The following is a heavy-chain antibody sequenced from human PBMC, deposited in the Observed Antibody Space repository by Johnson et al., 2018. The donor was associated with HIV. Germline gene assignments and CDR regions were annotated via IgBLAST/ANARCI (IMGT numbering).Heavy chain of an antibody. V-gene: IGHV3-30-3*01. J-gene: IGHJ3*02. CDR3: ARSSVDYGGNPQRAFDI. CDR1: GFTFSSYA. D-gene: IGHD4-23*01. CDR2: IAYDGSNK. Sequence: QVQLVESGGGVVQPGRSLRLSCVASGFTFSSYALNWVRQAPGTGLEWVAVIAYDGSNKYYADSVKGRFTISRDNSKNTLYLQMNSLRAEDTAVYYCARSSVDYGGNPQRAFDIWGQGTMVTVSS.